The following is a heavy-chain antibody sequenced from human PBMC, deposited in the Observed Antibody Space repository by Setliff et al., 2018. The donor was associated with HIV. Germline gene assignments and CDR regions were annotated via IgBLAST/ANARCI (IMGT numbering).Heavy chain of an antibody. CDR1: GYSISSGYY. D-gene: IGHD3-3*01. Sequence: PSETLSLTCAVSGYSISSGYYWGWIRQPPGKGLEWIGSIYHSGSTYYNPSLKSRVTISVDTSKNQFSLKLSSVTAADTAVYYCARPLTPSYNFWGDAFSIWGQGTMVTVSS. V-gene: IGHV4-38-2*01. J-gene: IGHJ3*02. CDR2: IYHSGST. CDR3: ARPLTPSYNFWGDAFSI.